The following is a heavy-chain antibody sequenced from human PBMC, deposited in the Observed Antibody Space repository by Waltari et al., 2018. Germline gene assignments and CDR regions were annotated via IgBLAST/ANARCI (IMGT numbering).Heavy chain of an antibody. CDR2: FNPKKGDS. D-gene: IGHD1-26*01. Sequence: QEQLVPSGSEVKKPGASVRVSCQASGCPCTAYHLHWFRQTPNQRFEWMGWFNPKKGDSESAANFLGRVTLSRDSSINTVYLDLSGLRSDDTAVYFCARDPGPIVGAPDLWGQGTLVTVFS. J-gene: IGHJ5*02. CDR1: GCPCTAYH. CDR3: ARDPGPIVGAPDL. V-gene: IGHV1-2*02.